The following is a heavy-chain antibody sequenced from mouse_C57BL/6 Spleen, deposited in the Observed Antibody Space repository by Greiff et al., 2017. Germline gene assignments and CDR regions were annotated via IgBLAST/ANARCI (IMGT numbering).Heavy chain of an antibody. Sequence: EVNVVESGGGLVQPGGSLKLSCAASGFTFSDSYMYWVRQTPEKRLGWVAYISNGGGSTYSPDTVKGRFTTSRENAKNTLYLQMSRLKSEDTAMYYCARDGITTVGGGAMDYWGQGTSVTVSS. CDR2: ISNGGGST. V-gene: IGHV5-12*01. CDR1: GFTFSDSY. J-gene: IGHJ4*01. D-gene: IGHD1-1*01. CDR3: ARDGITTVGGGAMDY.